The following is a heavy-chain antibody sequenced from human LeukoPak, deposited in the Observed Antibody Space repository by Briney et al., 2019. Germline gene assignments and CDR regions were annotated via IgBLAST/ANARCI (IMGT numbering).Heavy chain of an antibody. D-gene: IGHD6-13*01. J-gene: IGHJ6*02. CDR3: AIAGIAAAGRPYYYGMDV. CDR1: GFTFSGYE. Sequence: GGSLGLSCAASGFTFSGYEMNWVRQAPGKGLEWIPYICGRGKTKYYADSVKGRFTISRDDAKNFLYLQMNSLRAEDTAVYYCAIAGIAAAGRPYYYGMDVWGQGTTVTVSS. CDR2: ICGRGKTK. V-gene: IGHV3-48*03.